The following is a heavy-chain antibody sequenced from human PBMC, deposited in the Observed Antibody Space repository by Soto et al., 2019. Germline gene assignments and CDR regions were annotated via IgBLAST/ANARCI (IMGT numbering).Heavy chain of an antibody. CDR2: IYYSGST. CDR1: GGSISTSSYY. Sequence: QLQLQESGPGLVKPSETLSLTCTVSGGSISTSSYYWGWIRQPPGKGLEWIGSIYYSGSTYYNPSLKSRVTISEDTSKNQFSLKLISVTAADTAVYYCARDYDSSGDYWGQGTLVTVSS. V-gene: IGHV4-39*01. D-gene: IGHD3-22*01. CDR3: ARDYDSSGDY. J-gene: IGHJ4*02.